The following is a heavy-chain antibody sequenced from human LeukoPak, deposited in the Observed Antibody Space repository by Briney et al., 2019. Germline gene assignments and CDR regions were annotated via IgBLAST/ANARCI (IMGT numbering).Heavy chain of an antibody. J-gene: IGHJ4*02. D-gene: IGHD3-16*01. CDR2: TYYRSKWYN. V-gene: IGHV6-1*01. CDR1: GDSVSSNSAA. Sequence: SQTLSLTCAISGDSVSSNSAAWNWIRQSSSRGLEWLGRTYYRSKWYNDYAVSVKSRITINPDTSKNQFSLHLNSVTPEDTAMYYCAGSLSYFDYWGQGTLVTVSS. CDR3: AGSLSYFDY.